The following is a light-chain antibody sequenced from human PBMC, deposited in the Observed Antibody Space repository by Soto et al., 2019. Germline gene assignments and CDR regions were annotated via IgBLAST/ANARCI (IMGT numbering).Light chain of an antibody. CDR3: SLYAGGGIYV. Sequence: QSVLTQPPSVSGSPGQSVTISCTGTSSDVGSYNRVSWYQQPPGTAPKLMIYEVSNRPSGVPDRFSGSKSGNTASLTISGLQAEDEADYYCSLYAGGGIYVFGSGTKVTVL. V-gene: IGLV2-18*01. CDR1: SSDVGSYNR. J-gene: IGLJ1*01. CDR2: EVS.